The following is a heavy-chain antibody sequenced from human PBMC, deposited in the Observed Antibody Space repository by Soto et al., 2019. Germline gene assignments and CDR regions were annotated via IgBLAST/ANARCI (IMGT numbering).Heavy chain of an antibody. CDR3: AKAAAGVGDKYYYMEV. CDR2: ISGNGGNT. J-gene: IGHJ6*03. CDR1: GFTFGSYA. Sequence: EVQLLESGGTLVQPGGTLRLFCAASGFTFGSYAILWVRQAPGKGLEWVSTISGNGGNTFYADSVKGRFTVSRDNSKSTVSLQMISLRAEDTAIYYCAKAAAGVGDKYYYMEVWGKGTTVTVSS. D-gene: IGHD3-10*01. V-gene: IGHV3-23*01.